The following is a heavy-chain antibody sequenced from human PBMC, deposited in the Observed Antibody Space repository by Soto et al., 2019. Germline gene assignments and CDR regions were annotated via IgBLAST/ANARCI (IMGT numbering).Heavy chain of an antibody. CDR3: ARDPAAAGTFDY. V-gene: IGHV4-4*02. CDR1: SGSVNSSNW. CDR2: IYHGGSA. D-gene: IGHD6-13*01. Sequence: QVQLRESGPGLVKPSGTLFLTCAVSSGSVNSSNWWSWVRQPPGKGLEWIGEIYHGGSANYNPSLRSRVTMSVDKDKDQVFLPLSSVTAADTAVYYCARDPAAAGTFDYWGQGTLVTVSS. J-gene: IGHJ4*02.